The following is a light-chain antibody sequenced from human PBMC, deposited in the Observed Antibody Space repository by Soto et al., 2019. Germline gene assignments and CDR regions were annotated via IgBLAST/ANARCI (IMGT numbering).Light chain of an antibody. CDR1: QDITNL. Sequence: DIQMTQSPSSLSASVGDRVTITCQASQDITNLLNWYQQKPGKAPKLLIYDASSLQTGVPSRFSGSGSGTDFSFTISSLQPEDIATYYCQQFDDVPYSFARGPRWRSN. J-gene: IGKJ2*03. V-gene: IGKV1-33*01. CDR3: QQFDDVPYS. CDR2: DAS.